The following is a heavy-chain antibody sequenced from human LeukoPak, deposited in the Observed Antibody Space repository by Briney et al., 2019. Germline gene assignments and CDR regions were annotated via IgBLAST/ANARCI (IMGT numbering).Heavy chain of an antibody. J-gene: IGHJ4*02. CDR2: IYYSGST. Sequence: PSETLSLTCTVSGGSISSSSYYWGWTRQPPGKGLEWIGSIYYSGSTYYNPSLKSRVTISVDTSKNQFSLKLSSVTAADTAVYYCARVWTDYDSSGYQRYYFDYWGQGTLVTVSS. V-gene: IGHV4-39*07. D-gene: IGHD3-22*01. CDR1: GGSISSSSYY. CDR3: ARVWTDYDSSGYQRYYFDY.